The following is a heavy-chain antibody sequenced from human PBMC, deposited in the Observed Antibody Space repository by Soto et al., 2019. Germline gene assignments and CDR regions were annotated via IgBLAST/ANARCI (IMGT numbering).Heavy chain of an antibody. CDR1: GGSITSSSSY. J-gene: IGHJ4*02. Sequence: SETLSLTCTVSGGSITSSSSYWGWIRQPPGKGLEWIGTIYYSGNTDYNPSLKSRVTISADTSKNQFSLKLSSVTAADTAVYYCARAHKVVTAIRGYFDYWGQGTLVTVSS. CDR2: IYYSGNT. V-gene: IGHV4-39*01. D-gene: IGHD2-21*02. CDR3: ARAHKVVTAIRGYFDY.